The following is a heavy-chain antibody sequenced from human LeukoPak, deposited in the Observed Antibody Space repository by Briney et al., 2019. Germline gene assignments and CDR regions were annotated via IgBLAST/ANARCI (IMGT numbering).Heavy chain of an antibody. CDR2: INHSGST. CDR3: ARAKDYYDSSGYYWGYYYYYYMDV. D-gene: IGHD3-22*01. J-gene: IGHJ6*03. V-gene: IGHV4-34*01. CDR1: GGSFSGYY. Sequence: SETLSLTCAVYGGSFSGYYWSWIRQPPGKGLEWIGEINHSGSTNYNPSLKSRVTISVDTSKNQFSLKLGSVTAADTAVYYCARAKDYYDSSGYYWGYYYYYYMDVWGKGTTVTVSS.